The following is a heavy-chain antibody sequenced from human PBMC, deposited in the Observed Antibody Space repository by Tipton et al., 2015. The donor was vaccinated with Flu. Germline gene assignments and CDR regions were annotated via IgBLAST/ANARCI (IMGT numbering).Heavy chain of an antibody. CDR3: AKGQWLGTNLYDAFDI. D-gene: IGHD6-19*01. CDR1: GFTFSHYW. CDR2: INQDGSEK. J-gene: IGHJ3*02. Sequence: SLRLSCATSGFTFSHYWMNWVRQAPGKGLEWVANINQDGSEKHYVESVKGRFTISRDNTKNSLYLQMNSLRTDDTALYYCAKGQWLGTNLYDAFDIWGQGTMVTVSS. V-gene: IGHV3-7*03.